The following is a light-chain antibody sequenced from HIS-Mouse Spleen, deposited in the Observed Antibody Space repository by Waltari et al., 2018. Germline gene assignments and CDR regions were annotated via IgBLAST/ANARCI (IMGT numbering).Light chain of an antibody. J-gene: IGKJ1*01. V-gene: IGKV3-20*01. CDR2: GAS. CDR3: QQYGSSPRT. CDR1: QSVSSSY. Sequence: DIVLTQSPGTLSLSPGERATLPCRASQSVSSSYLAWYQQKPGQATRLLIDGASSRASGIPDRCSGSGSGTDFTLTISRLEPEDFAMYYCQQYGSSPRTFGQGTKVEIK.